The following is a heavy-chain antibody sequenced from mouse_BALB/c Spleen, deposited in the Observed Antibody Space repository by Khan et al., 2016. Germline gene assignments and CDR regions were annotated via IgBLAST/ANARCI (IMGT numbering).Heavy chain of an antibody. Sequence: TLKESGPGILQSSQTLSLTCSFSGFSLSTSGMGVGWIRQPSGKGLEWLAHMWWDDDKRYNPALKNRLTISTDTSSNQVFLKIASVDTSDTATYYCARLWNWVMFPYWGQGTLVTVSA. CDR3: ARLWNWVMFPY. J-gene: IGHJ3*01. CDR1: GFSLSTSGMG. D-gene: IGHD4-1*01. CDR2: MWWDDDK. V-gene: IGHV8-12*01.